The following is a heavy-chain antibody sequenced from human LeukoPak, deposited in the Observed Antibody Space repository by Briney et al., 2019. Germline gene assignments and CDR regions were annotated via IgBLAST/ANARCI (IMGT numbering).Heavy chain of an antibody. CDR2: VKPDGRDK. CDR1: GFTLSSNY. V-gene: IGHV3-7*03. Sequence: GGSLRLSCAASGFTLSSNYMTWVRQAPGKGLEWVANVKPDGRDKHYVDSVEGRFTISRDDAKNSLYLQMNSLRAEDTAVYYCAKVLGDSYCGGDCYYVHYGMDVWGQGTTVTVSS. D-gene: IGHD2-21*02. CDR3: AKVLGDSYCGGDCYYVHYGMDV. J-gene: IGHJ6*02.